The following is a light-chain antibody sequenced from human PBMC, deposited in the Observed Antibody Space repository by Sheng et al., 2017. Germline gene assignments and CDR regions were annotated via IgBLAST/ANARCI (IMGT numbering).Light chain of an antibody. CDR2: GAF. CDR3: QQYGDSPRT. Sequence: EIVLTQSPATLSLSPGERATLSCRASQSVSSYLAWYQQKPGQAPTLLIYGAFNRAAGISDRFSGGGSGTDFTLTISRLEPEDFAVYYCQQYGDSPRTFGQGTKVEI. V-gene: IGKV3-20*01. J-gene: IGKJ1*01. CDR1: QSVSSY.